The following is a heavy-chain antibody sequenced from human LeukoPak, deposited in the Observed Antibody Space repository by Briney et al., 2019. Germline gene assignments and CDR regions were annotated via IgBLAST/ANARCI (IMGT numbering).Heavy chain of an antibody. Sequence: ASVKVSCKASGYTFTGYYMHWVRQAPGQWLEWMGWINPNSGGTNYAQKFQGRVTMTRDTSISTAYMELSRLRSDDTAVYYCARDYSSSWYDAFDIWGQGTMVTVSS. J-gene: IGHJ3*02. CDR2: INPNSGGT. V-gene: IGHV1-2*02. CDR1: GYTFTGYY. D-gene: IGHD6-13*01. CDR3: ARDYSSSWYDAFDI.